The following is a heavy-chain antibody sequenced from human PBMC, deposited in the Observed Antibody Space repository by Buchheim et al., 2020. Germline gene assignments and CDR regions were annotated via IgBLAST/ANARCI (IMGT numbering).Heavy chain of an antibody. V-gene: IGHV4-61*01. CDR1: GGSVSSGSYY. Sequence: QVQLQESGPGLVKPSETLSLTCTVSGGSVSSGSYYWSWIRQPPGKGLEWIGYIYYSGSTNYNPSLKSRVTISVDTSKNQFSLKLSSVTAADTAVYYCARGEPLYDILTGYYRSDWFDPWGQGTL. D-gene: IGHD3-9*01. CDR3: ARGEPLYDILTGYYRSDWFDP. J-gene: IGHJ5*02. CDR2: IYYSGST.